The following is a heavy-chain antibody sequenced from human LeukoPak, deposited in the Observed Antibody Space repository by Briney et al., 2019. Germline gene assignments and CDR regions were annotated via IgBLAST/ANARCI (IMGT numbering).Heavy chain of an antibody. Sequence: PGGSLRLSCAASGFTFSDYYMSWIRQAPGKGLEWVSYISSGSTIYYADSVKGRFTISRDNAKNSLYLQMNSLRAEDTAVYYCARAAAGRDGYYYYYYYMDVWGKGTTVTVSS. CDR3: ARAAAGRDGYYYYYYYMDV. V-gene: IGHV3-11*04. CDR1: GFTFSDYY. J-gene: IGHJ6*03. CDR2: ISSGSTI. D-gene: IGHD6-13*01.